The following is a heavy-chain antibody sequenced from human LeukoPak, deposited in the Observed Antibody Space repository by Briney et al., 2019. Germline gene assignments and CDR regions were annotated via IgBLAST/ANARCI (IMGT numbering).Heavy chain of an antibody. CDR3: AKGRTRNYYGSGSGAFDI. V-gene: IGHV3-48*01. CDR2: ITASGTAM. CDR1: GFTFSSYS. Sequence: GGSLRLSCAASGFTFSSYSMNWVRQAPGKGLEWVSHITASGTAMFYADSVKGRFTISRDNSKNTLYLQMNSLRAEDTAVYYCAKGRTRNYYGSGSGAFDIWGQGTMVTVSS. D-gene: IGHD3-10*01. J-gene: IGHJ3*02.